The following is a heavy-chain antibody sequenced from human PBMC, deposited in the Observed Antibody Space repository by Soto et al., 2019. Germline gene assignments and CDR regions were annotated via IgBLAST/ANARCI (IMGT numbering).Heavy chain of an antibody. CDR1: GGSISSGDYY. CDR3: ARGRITMVRGVIINNWFDP. Sequence: PSETLSLTCTVSGGSISSGDYYWSWIRQPPGKGLEWIGYIYYSGSTYYNPSLKSRVTISVDTSKNQFSLKLSSVTAADTAVYYCARGRITMVRGVIINNWFDPWGQGTLVTVSS. CDR2: IYYSGST. D-gene: IGHD3-10*01. J-gene: IGHJ5*02. V-gene: IGHV4-30-4*01.